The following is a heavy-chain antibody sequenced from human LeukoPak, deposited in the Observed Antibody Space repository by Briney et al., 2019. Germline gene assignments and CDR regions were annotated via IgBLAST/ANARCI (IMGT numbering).Heavy chain of an antibody. V-gene: IGHV1-69*13. Sequence: ASVKVSCKASGGTFSSYAISWVRQAPGQGPEWMGGIIPIFGTANYAQKFQGRVTITADESTSTAYMELSSLRSEDTAVYYCARVDGYELDYWGQGTLVTVSS. CDR1: GGTFSSYA. CDR3: ARVDGYELDY. CDR2: IIPIFGTA. J-gene: IGHJ4*02. D-gene: IGHD5-12*01.